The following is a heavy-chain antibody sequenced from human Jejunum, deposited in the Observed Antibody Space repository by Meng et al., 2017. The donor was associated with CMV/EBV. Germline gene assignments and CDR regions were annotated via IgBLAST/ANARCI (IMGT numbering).Heavy chain of an antibody. J-gene: IGHJ4*02. CDR3: AKDGGSYLDYYFDY. V-gene: IGHV1-2*02. CDR2: INPYTGDT. Sequence: SEYTFSDYDMHWVRQAPGQGLEWMGYINPYTGDTNYAQDFQGRVTMTRDTSTNTAYMELTRLRSDDTALYYCAKDGGSYLDYYFDYWGQGTLVTVSS. D-gene: IGHD3-16*01. CDR1: EYTFSDYD.